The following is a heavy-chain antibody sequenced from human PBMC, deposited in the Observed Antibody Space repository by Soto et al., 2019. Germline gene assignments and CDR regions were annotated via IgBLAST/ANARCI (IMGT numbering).Heavy chain of an antibody. CDR1: GYSFTTYY. CDR3: ARDRDTQLGYSSWYPHNWFDP. D-gene: IGHD6-13*01. J-gene: IGHJ5*02. Sequence: ASVKVSCKASGYSFTTYYMHWVRQAPGQGLEWMGWINPNSGGTNYAQKFQGRVTMTRDTSISTAYMELSRLRSDDTAVYYCARDRDTQLGYSSWYPHNWFDPWGQGTLVTVSS. CDR2: INPNSGGT. V-gene: IGHV1-2*02.